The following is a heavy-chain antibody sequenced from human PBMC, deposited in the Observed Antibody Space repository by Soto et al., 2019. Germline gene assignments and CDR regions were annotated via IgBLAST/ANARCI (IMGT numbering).Heavy chain of an antibody. CDR2: IYYSGST. CDR3: AGEVVAASRYNLFEP. CDR1: GGSISSGDYY. Sequence: TLSLTCTVSGGSISSGDYYWIWIRQPPGKGLEWIGYIYYSGSTYYNPSLKSRVTISVETSKNQFSLKLSSVTAADTAVYYCAGEVVAASRYNLFEPWGKGTLVTVSS. V-gene: IGHV4-30-4*01. D-gene: IGHD2-15*01. J-gene: IGHJ5*02.